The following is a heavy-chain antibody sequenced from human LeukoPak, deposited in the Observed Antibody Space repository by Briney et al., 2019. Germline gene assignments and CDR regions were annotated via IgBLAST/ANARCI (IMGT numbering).Heavy chain of an antibody. V-gene: IGHV3-9*01. CDR3: AKSLSGSWDYYYYMDV. D-gene: IGHD6-13*01. J-gene: IGHJ6*03. Sequence: PGGSLRLSCAASGFTFDDYAMYWVRQAPGKGLEWVSGISWNSGSIGYADSVKGRFTISRDNAKNSLYLQMNSLRAEDTALYYCAKSLSGSWDYYYYMDVWGKGTTVTVSS. CDR2: ISWNSGSI. CDR1: GFTFDDYA.